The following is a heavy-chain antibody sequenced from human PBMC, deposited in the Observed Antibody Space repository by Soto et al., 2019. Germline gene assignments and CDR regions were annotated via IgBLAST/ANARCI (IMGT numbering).Heavy chain of an antibody. Sequence: LSLTCTVSGGSISSYYWSWIRQPPGKGLEWIGYIYYSGSTNYNPSLKSRVTISVDTSKNQFSLKLSSVTAADTAVYYCAREGRHGMDVWGQGTTVTVSS. V-gene: IGHV4-59*01. CDR2: IYYSGST. J-gene: IGHJ6*02. CDR1: GGSISSYY. CDR3: AREGRHGMDV.